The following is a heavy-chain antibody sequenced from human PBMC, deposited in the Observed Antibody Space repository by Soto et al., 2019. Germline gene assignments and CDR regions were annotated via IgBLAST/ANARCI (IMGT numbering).Heavy chain of an antibody. Sequence: GGSLRLSCAASAFTFSSYAMNWVRQAPGKGLEWVSAISGTGGSTYYADSVKGRFTISRDNSKNTLFLQMNSLRAEDTAVYYCALPRDPRRYFYYMDVWGKGTTVTVSS. CDR3: ALPRDPRRYFYYMDV. J-gene: IGHJ6*03. CDR1: AFTFSSYA. V-gene: IGHV3-23*01. CDR2: ISGTGGST.